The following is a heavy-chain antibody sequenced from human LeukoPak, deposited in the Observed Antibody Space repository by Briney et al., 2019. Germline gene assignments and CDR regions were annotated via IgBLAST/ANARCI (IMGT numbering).Heavy chain of an antibody. CDR2: ISGSGGST. D-gene: IGHD3-9*01. CDR1: GLTFSSYA. V-gene: IGHV3-23*01. CDR3: AKEGDILTGRYYFDY. Sequence: GGSLRLSCAASGLTFSSYAMSWVRQAPGKGLEWVSAISGSGGSTYYADSVKGRFTISRDNSKNTLYLQMNSLRAEDTAVYYCAKEGDILTGRYYFDYWGQGTLVTVSS. J-gene: IGHJ4*02.